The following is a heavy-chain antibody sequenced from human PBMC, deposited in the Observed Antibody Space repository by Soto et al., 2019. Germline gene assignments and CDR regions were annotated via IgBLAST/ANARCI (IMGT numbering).Heavy chain of an antibody. CDR2: INHSGST. CDR3: ARAGWLSTLVPSAGFGP. V-gene: IGHV4-34*01. Sequence: QVQLQQWGAGLLKPSETLSLTCAVYGGSFSGYYWSWIRQPPGKGLEWIGEINHSGSTNYNPSLKSRVTISVDTSKNQFSLKLSSVTAADTAVYYCARAGWLSTLVPSAGFGPWGQGTLVTVSS. J-gene: IGHJ5*02. D-gene: IGHD5-12*01. CDR1: GGSFSGYY.